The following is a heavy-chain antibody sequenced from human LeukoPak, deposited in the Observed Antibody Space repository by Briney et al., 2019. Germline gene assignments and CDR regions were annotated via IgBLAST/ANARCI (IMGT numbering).Heavy chain of an antibody. Sequence: ASVKVSCKASGATFSSYAISWVRQAPGQGLEWMGRIIPILGIANYAQKFQGRVTITADESTSTAYMELSSLRSEDTAVYYCARGLRFLEWLSGFDPWGQGTLVTVSS. J-gene: IGHJ5*02. CDR2: IIPILGIA. CDR1: GATFSSYA. CDR3: ARGLRFLEWLSGFDP. D-gene: IGHD3-3*01. V-gene: IGHV1-69*04.